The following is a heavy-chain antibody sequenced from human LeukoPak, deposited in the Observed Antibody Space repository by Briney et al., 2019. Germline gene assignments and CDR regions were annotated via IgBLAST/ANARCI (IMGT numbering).Heavy chain of an antibody. J-gene: IGHJ4*02. CDR1: GFTFSSYA. Sequence: PGGSLRLSCAASGFTFSSYAMHWVRQAPGKGLEWVAVISYDGSNEYYADSVKGRFTISRDNSKNTLYLQMNSLRAEDTAVYYCARAKAIPNSRSLGDSWFDYWGQGTLVTVSS. CDR3: ARAKAIPNSRSLGDSWFDY. CDR2: ISYDGSNE. V-gene: IGHV3-30*04. D-gene: IGHD6-6*01.